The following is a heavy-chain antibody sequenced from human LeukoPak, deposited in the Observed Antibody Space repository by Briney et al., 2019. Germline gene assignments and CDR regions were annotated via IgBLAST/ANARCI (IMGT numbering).Heavy chain of an antibody. J-gene: IGHJ4*02. CDR2: IYWNDGN. CDR3: AQTVQLERLYDY. D-gene: IGHD1-1*01. CDR1: GFALRTSGVA. V-gene: IGHV2-5*01. Sequence: SGPTLLYPTSTHTLTCTFSGFALRTSGVAVGWIRQPPGKALEWLSLIYWNDGNRYTPSLKSRLTTTKDTSKNQVVLTMTNMDRVDTATYYCAQTVQLERLYDYWGQGTLVTVSS.